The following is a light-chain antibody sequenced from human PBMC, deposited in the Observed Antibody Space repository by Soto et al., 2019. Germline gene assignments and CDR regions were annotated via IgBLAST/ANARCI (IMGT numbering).Light chain of an antibody. V-gene: IGKV3-20*01. CDR2: GAS. CDR1: HNISSTY. J-gene: IGKJ2*01. CDR3: QQYGSAPPYT. Sequence: EIVLTQSPGTLSLSPGERATLSCRASHNISSTYLAWYQQKPGQAPRLLIYGASSRATGIPDRFSCSGSGTDFTLNISRLEPEDVAVYYCQQYGSAPPYTFGQGTKVEIK.